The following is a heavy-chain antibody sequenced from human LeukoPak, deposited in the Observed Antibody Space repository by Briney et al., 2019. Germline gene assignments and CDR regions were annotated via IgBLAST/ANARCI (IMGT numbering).Heavy chain of an antibody. CDR1: GFTFSSYS. D-gene: IGHD2-15*01. J-gene: IGHJ4*02. CDR2: ISSSSSYI. V-gene: IGHV3-21*04. Sequence: GGSLRLSCAASGFTFSSYSMNWVRQAPGKGLEWVSSISSSSSYIYYADSVKGRFTISRDNSKNTLYLQMNSLRAEDTAVYYCAKVVVVVGIDTFDYWGQGTLVTVSS. CDR3: AKVVVVVGIDTFDY.